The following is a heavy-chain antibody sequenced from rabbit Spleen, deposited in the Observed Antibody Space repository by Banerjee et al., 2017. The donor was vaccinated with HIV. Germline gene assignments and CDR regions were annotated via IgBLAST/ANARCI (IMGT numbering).Heavy chain of an antibody. CDR1: GFSFSSSYF. V-gene: IGHV1S40*01. Sequence: QSLEESGGDLVKPGASLTLTCTASGFSFSSSYFMCWVRQAPGKGPEWIACIYAGSSDSTYYASWAKGRFTISKTSSTTVTLQMTSLTAADTATYFCARDAGGSNDYALDLWGPGTLVTVS. J-gene: IGHJ4*01. CDR3: ARDAGGSNDYALDL. CDR2: IYAGSSDST. D-gene: IGHD8-1*01.